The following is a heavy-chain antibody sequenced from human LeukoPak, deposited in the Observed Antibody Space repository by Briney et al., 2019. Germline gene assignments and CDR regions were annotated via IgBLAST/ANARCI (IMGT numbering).Heavy chain of an antibody. CDR1: GFTFSSYW. V-gene: IGHV3-74*01. CDR2: INSDGSTT. D-gene: IGHD4-17*01. Sequence: GGSLRLSCAASGFTFSSYWMHWVRQAPGKGLVWVSRINSDGSTTSYADSVKGRFTISRDNAKNTLYLQMNSLRAEDTAVYYCARGPSVTTYYYYYYMDVWGKGTTVTVSS. J-gene: IGHJ6*03. CDR3: ARGPSVTTYYYYYYMDV.